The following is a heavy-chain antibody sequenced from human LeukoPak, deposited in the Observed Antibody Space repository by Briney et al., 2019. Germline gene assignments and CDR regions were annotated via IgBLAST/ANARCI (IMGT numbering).Heavy chain of an antibody. D-gene: IGHD1-1*01. CDR2: IYYSGST. V-gene: IGHV4-39*07. CDR1: GGSISSSSYY. J-gene: IGHJ5*02. Sequence: LETLSLTCTVSGGSISSSSYYWGWIRQPPGKWLEWIGSIYYSGSTYYNPSLKSRVTISVDTSKNQFSLKLSSVTAADTAVYYCARESTGWFDPWGQGTLVTVSS. CDR3: ARESTGWFDP.